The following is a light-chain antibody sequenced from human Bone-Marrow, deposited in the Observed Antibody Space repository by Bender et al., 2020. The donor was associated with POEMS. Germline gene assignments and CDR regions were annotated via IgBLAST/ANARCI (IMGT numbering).Light chain of an antibody. CDR2: DVS. CDR1: RSDVGGYNY. Sequence: QSALTQPLSVSGSPGQSVAISCTGTRSDVGGYNYVSWYQQHPGKAPKNVIYDVSNRPSGVPDRFSGSKSGNTASLTISGLQAEDEANYYCCSYAGRSAPVVFGGGTKLTVL. CDR3: CSYAGRSAPVV. V-gene: IGLV2-11*01. J-gene: IGLJ2*01.